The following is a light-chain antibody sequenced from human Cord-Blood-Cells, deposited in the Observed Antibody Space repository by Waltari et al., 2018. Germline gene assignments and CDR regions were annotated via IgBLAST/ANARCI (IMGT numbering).Light chain of an antibody. V-gene: IGKV1-33*01. CDR3: QQYDNRPPYT. J-gene: IGKJ2*01. Sequence: DIQMTQSPSSLSASVGARVTITCQASQAISHYLNWYQQTPGKGPKLLIYDACNLETGVPARVSGSGSGTDFTFTISSLQPEDIATYYCQQYDNRPPYTFGQGTKLEIK. CDR2: DAC. CDR1: QAISHY.